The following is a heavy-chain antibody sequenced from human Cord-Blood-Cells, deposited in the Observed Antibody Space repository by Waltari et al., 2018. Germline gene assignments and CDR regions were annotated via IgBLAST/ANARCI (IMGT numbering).Heavy chain of an antibody. CDR3: ARDPKYSSSSYYYGMDV. J-gene: IGHJ6*02. CDR2: TYYRSKWYN. D-gene: IGHD6-6*01. CDR1: GDSVSSHSDA. Sequence: QVQLQQSGPGLVQPSQTLSLTCAISGDSVSSHSDAWNWIRQSPSRGLEWLGRTYYRSKWYNDYAVSVKSRITINPDTSKNQFSLQLNSVTPEDTAVYYCARDPKYSSSSYYYGMDVWGQGTTVTVSS. V-gene: IGHV6-1*01.